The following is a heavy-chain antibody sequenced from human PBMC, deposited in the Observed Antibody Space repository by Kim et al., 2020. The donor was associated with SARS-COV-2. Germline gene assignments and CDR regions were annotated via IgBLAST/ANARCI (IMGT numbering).Heavy chain of an antibody. V-gene: IGHV1-58*01. CDR3: AASPSGDRVDY. D-gene: IGHD4-17*01. J-gene: IGHJ4*02. Sequence: TNYAQKFQERVSITRDMSTSTAYMELSSLRSEDTAVYYCAASPSGDRVDYWGQGTLVTVSS. CDR2: T.